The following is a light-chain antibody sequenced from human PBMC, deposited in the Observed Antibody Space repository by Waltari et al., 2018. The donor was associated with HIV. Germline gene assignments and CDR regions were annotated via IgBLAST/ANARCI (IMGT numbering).Light chain of an antibody. Sequence: QSALTQPASVSGSPGQSITISCTGTSSDVGSYNLVSWYQQHPGKAPKLMIFEVTKLPSGVSNRFSGSKSGNTASLTISGLQADDEADYYCCSYAGSSAFVFGTGTKVTVL. CDR3: CSYAGSSAFV. CDR2: EVT. J-gene: IGLJ1*01. V-gene: IGLV2-23*02. CDR1: SSDVGSYNL.